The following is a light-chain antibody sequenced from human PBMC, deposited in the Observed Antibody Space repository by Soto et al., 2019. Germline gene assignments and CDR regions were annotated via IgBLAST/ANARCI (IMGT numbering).Light chain of an antibody. CDR2: AAS. Sequence: DIQMTQSPSSVSASVGERVTITCRASQGISGWLAWYQQKPGKAPKFLIYAASSLHSGVPSRFSGSGSGTEFTLTISNLQPEDFATYYCQQYYSHPLTFGQGTRLEIK. CDR1: QGISGW. CDR3: QQYYSHPLT. J-gene: IGKJ5*01. V-gene: IGKV1D-16*01.